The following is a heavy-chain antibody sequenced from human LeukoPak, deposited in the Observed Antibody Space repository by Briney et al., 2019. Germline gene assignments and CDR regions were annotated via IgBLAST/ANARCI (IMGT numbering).Heavy chain of an antibody. J-gene: IGHJ3*02. Sequence: SETLSLTCTVSGGSISSYYWSWIRQPPGKGLEWIGYIYYSGSTNYNPSLKSRVTISVDTSKNQFSLKLTSMTAADTAVYYCARGGALWGKVTDAFDIWGQGTMVTVSS. D-gene: IGHD3-16*01. CDR1: GGSISSYY. CDR2: IYYSGST. V-gene: IGHV4-59*01. CDR3: ARGGALWGKVTDAFDI.